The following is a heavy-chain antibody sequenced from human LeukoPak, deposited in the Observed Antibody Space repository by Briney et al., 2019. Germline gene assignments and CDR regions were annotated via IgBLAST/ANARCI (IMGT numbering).Heavy chain of an antibody. CDR1: GYTFTSYY. V-gene: IGHV1-46*01. CDR2: IDPSGGST. D-gene: IGHD4-11*01. J-gene: IGHJ4*02. CDR3: ARDTGIPYGEFDY. Sequence: ASVKVSCKASGYTFTSYYMHWVRQAPGQGLEWMGIIDPSGGSTSYAQKFQGRVTMTRDMSTSTVYMELSSLRSEDTAVYYCARDTGIPYGEFDYWGQGTLVTVSS.